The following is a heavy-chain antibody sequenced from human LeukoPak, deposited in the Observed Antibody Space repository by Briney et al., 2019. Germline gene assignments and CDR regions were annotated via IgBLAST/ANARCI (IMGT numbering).Heavy chain of an antibody. V-gene: IGHV4-31*03. J-gene: IGHJ4*02. CDR3: ARGTYYYDSSGYWPLTFDY. CDR2: IYYSGGT. D-gene: IGHD3-22*01. Sequence: PSETLSLTCTVSGGSISSGGYYWSWIRQHPGKGLEWIGYIYYSGGTYYNPSLKSRVTISVDTSKNQFSLKLSSVTAADTAVYYCARGTYYYDSSGYWPLTFDYWGQGTLVTVSS. CDR1: GGSISSGGYY.